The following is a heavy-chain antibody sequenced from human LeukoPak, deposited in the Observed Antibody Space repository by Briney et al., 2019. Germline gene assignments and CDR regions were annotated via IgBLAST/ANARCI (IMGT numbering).Heavy chain of an antibody. CDR2: IYYSGST. V-gene: IGHV4-31*03. Sequence: SETLSLTCTVSGGSISSGGYYWSWIRRHPGKGLEWIGYIYYSGSTYYNPSLKSRVTISVDTSKNQFSLKLTSVTAADTAVYYCARGLGYSDFDYWGQGTLVTVSS. D-gene: IGHD5-18*01. CDR3: ARGLGYSDFDY. CDR1: GGSISSGGYY. J-gene: IGHJ4*02.